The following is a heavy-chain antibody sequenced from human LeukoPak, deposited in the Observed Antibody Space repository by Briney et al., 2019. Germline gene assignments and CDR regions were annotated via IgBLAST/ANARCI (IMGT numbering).Heavy chain of an antibody. J-gene: IGHJ4*02. V-gene: IGHV3-30*18. CDR1: GFTFSTYA. CDR3: AKRGINGDYYHY. D-gene: IGHD4-17*01. Sequence: GRSLRLSCAASGFTFSTYAMHWVRQAPGKGLEWVALILYDGRNEYYAESEKGRFTISRDNSQNTVYLQMNSLRPEDTAVYYCAKRGINGDYYHYWGQGTLVTVSS. CDR2: ILYDGRNE.